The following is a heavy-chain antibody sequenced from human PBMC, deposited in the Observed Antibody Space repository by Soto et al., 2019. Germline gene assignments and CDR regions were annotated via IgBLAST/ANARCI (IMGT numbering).Heavy chain of an antibody. CDR2: ISGSGGTT. V-gene: IGHV3-23*01. Sequence: PWGSLELASAASGVTFSSYAMSVVRKAPGKGLEWVSTISGSGGTTYYADSVKGRFTISRDNSKNTLYLQMNSLRAEDTAIYYCAKNKETGTTGGLGYWGQGTLVTVSS. J-gene: IGHJ4*02. D-gene: IGHD1-1*01. CDR1: GVTFSSYA. CDR3: AKNKETGTTGGLGY.